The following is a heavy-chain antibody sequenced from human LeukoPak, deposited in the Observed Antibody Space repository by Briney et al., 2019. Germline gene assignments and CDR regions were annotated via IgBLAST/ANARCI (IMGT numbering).Heavy chain of an antibody. CDR3: ARDQEGFDY. CDR2: IYPRDGST. J-gene: IGHJ4*02. V-gene: IGHV1-46*01. Sequence: ASVKVSCRASGYTFTSNYIHWVRQAPGQGLEWMGMIYPRDGSTSYAQKFQGRVTVTRDTSTSTVHMELSGLRSEDTAVYYCARDQEGFDYWGQGTLVTVSS. CDR1: GYTFTSNY.